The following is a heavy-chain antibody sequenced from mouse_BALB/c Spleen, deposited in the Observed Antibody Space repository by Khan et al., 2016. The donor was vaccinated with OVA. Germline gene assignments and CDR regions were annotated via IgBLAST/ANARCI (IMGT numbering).Heavy chain of an antibody. CDR1: GFAFNSYD. J-gene: IGHJ3*01. D-gene: IGHD2-10*01. CDR2: ISSTGTYT. Sequence: EVQLVESGGGLVKPGGSLKLSCEVSGFAFNSYDMSWVRQTPEKRLEWVATISSTGTYTYYPDSVKGRSTISRDNARNTPYLQMSSLRSEETALYYCTRPSYYGNRWFTYWGQGTLVTVSA. CDR3: TRPSYYGNRWFTY. V-gene: IGHV5-9*02.